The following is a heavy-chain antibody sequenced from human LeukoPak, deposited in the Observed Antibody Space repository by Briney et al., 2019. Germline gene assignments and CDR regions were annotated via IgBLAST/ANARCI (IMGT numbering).Heavy chain of an antibody. CDR2: IYYSGGT. CDR3: ARGGTYYYDSSGYNVTNYYYYYMDV. V-gene: IGHV4-39*07. CDR1: GGSISSSSYY. J-gene: IGHJ6*03. D-gene: IGHD3-22*01. Sequence: SETLSLTCTVSGGSISSSSYYWGWIRQPPGKGLEWIGSIYYSGGTYYNPSLKSRVTISVDTSKNQFSLKLSSVTAADTAVYYCARGGTYYYDSSGYNVTNYYYYYMDVWGKGTTVTVSS.